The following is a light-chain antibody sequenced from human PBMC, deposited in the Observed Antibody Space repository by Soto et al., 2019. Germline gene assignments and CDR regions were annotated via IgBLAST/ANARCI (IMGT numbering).Light chain of an antibody. V-gene: IGKV3-20*01. CDR1: QSVSSAY. CDR2: GAS. Sequence: EIVLPQSPGTLSLSPGERAPLSCRPSQSVSSAYLAWYQQKPGQAPRLIIYGASSRATGIPDRFSGSGSGTDFTLTISRLEPEDFAVYYCQQYVNSPQSPQTVGQGTKVDIK. J-gene: IGKJ1*01. CDR3: QQYVNSPQSPQT.